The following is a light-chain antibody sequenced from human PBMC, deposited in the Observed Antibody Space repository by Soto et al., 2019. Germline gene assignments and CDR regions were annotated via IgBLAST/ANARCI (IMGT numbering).Light chain of an antibody. CDR1: SSNIGAGYD. Sequence: QSVLTQPPSVSGAPGQRVTISCTGSSSNIGAGYDVQWYQQLPGTAPKLMIYEVSNRPSGVSNRFSGSKSGNTASLTISGLQAEDEADYYCSSYTSSSTVFGTGTKVTVL. CDR3: SSYTSSSTV. J-gene: IGLJ1*01. V-gene: IGLV1-40*01. CDR2: EVS.